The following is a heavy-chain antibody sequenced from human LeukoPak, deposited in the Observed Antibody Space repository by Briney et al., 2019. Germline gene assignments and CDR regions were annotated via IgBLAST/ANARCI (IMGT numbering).Heavy chain of an antibody. J-gene: IGHJ4*02. CDR2: IIPIFGTA. CDR3: AYSSSWPPEGDY. V-gene: IGHV1-69*13. Sequence: ASVKVSCKASGGTFISYAISWVRQAPGQGLEWMGGIIPIFGTANYAQKFQGRVTITADESTSTAYMELSSLRSEDTAVYYCAYSSSWPPEGDYWGQGTLVTVSS. D-gene: IGHD6-13*01. CDR1: GGTFISYA.